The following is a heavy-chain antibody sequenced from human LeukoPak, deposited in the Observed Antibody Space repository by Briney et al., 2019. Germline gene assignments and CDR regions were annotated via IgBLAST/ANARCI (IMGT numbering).Heavy chain of an antibody. V-gene: IGHV3-30*18. Sequence: GGSLGLSCAASGFTFSSYGMHWVRQAPGKGLEWVAVISYDGSNKYYADSVKGRFAISRDNSKNTLYLQMNSLRAEDTAVYYCAKNIECTSCYGSYYYYGMDVWGQGTTVTVSS. CDR1: GFTFSSYG. CDR3: AKNIECTSCYGSYYYYGMDV. D-gene: IGHD2-2*01. J-gene: IGHJ6*02. CDR2: ISYDGSNK.